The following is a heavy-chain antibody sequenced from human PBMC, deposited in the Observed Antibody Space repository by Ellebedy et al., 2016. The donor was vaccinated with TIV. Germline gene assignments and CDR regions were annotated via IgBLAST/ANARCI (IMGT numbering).Heavy chain of an antibody. V-gene: IGHV3-74*01. Sequence: PGGSLRFSCAASGFTFSSYWMHRVRQAPGKGLVWVSRINSDGSSTNYADSVKGRFTISRDNAKNTLYLQMNSLRAEDTDVYYCTRVARDNWNYGAWGQGTLVTVSS. CDR2: INSDGSST. D-gene: IGHD1-7*01. CDR1: GFTFSSYW. J-gene: IGHJ5*02. CDR3: TRVARDNWNYGA.